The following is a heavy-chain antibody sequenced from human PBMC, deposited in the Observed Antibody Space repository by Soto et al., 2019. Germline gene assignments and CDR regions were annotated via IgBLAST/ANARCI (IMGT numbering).Heavy chain of an antibody. CDR2: INVDGST. Sequence: GSSLRLSCSTSVFTFSSYAIIWARQAPGKGLDWVSSINVDGSTYYTDSVKGRFTISRDNSRNTLYLQMNNLRAEDTAIYYCAKNYYFDSWGQGTLVTVSS. J-gene: IGHJ4*02. CDR3: AKNYYFDS. V-gene: IGHV3-23*01. CDR1: VFTFSSYA.